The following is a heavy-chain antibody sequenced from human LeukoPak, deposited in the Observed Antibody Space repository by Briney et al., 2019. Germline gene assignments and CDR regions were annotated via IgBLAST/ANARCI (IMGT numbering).Heavy chain of an antibody. CDR1: GFTFSSYA. D-gene: IGHD1-26*01. CDR3: AKDYSRDRGNFHGAVDY. Sequence: GGSLRLSCAASGFTFSSYAMSWVRQAPGKGLEWVSGISSSGDSTFYADSVKGRFTISRDNSKNTLYLQMNSLRAGDTAVYYCAKDYSRDRGNFHGAVDYWGQGTLVTVSS. CDR2: ISSSGDST. J-gene: IGHJ4*02. V-gene: IGHV3-23*01.